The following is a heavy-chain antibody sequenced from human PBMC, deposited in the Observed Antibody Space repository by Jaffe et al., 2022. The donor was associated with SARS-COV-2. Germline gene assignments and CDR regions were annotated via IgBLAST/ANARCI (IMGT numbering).Heavy chain of an antibody. V-gene: IGHV3-30*04. CDR2: ISYDGSNK. CDR1: GFTFSSYA. CDR3: ARAFLIYDSSGYYYWFDP. Sequence: QVQLVESGGGVVQPGRSLRLSCAASGFTFSSYAMHWVRQAPGKGLEWVAVISYDGSNKYYADSVKGRFTISRDNSKNTLYLQMNSLRAEDTAVYYCARAFLIYDSSGYYYWFDPWGQGTLVTVSS. D-gene: IGHD3-22*01. J-gene: IGHJ5*02.